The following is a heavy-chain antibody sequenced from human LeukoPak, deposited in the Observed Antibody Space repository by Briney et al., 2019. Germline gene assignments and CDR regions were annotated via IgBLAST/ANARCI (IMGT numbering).Heavy chain of an antibody. D-gene: IGHD3-10*01. V-gene: IGHV4-61*01. CDR1: GGYVSTGSYY. CDR2: IYYSGST. Sequence: PSETLSLTCTVSGGYVSTGSYYWSWIRQPPGKGLEWIGYIYYSGSTNYNPSLKSRVTISVDTSKNQFSLKLSSVTAADTAVYYCARDVLTEGTLAFDIWGQGTMVTVSS. CDR3: ARDVLTEGTLAFDI. J-gene: IGHJ3*02.